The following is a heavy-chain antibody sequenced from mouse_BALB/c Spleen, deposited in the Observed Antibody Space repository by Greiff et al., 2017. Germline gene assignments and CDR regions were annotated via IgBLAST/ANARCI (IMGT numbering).Heavy chain of an antibody. D-gene: IGHD1-1*01. Sequence: EVQLQQSGPELVKPGASVKISCKASGYSFTGYYMHWVKQSHVKSLEWIGRINPYNGATSYNQNFKDKASLTVDKSSSTAYMELHSLTSEDSAVYYCARGIYYGSSLFDYWGQGTTLTVSS. CDR2: INPYNGAT. CDR1: GYSFTGYY. J-gene: IGHJ2*01. CDR3: ARGIYYGSSLFDY. V-gene: IGHV1-31*01.